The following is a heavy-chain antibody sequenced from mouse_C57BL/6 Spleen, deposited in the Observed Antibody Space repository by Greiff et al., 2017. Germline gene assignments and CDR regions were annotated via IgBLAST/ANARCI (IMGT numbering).Heavy chain of an antibody. J-gene: IGHJ4*01. D-gene: IGHD1-1*01. CDR1: GYTFTSYW. CDR3: ARRAVVAEGMDY. V-gene: IGHV1-53*01. Sequence: VQLQQPGTELVKPGASVKLSCKASGYTFTSYWMHWVKQRPGQGLEWIGNINPSNGGTKYNEKFKSKATLTVDKSSSTAYMQRSSLTSEDSAVYYCARRAVVAEGMDYWGQGTSVTVSS. CDR2: INPSNGGT.